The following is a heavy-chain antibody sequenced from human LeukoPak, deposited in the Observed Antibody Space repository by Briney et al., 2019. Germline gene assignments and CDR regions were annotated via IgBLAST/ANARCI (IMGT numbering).Heavy chain of an antibody. CDR3: AKGSDSSGWSGWVRYYYYYYMDV. D-gene: IGHD6-19*01. J-gene: IGHJ6*03. CDR2: IRSDGSDT. CDR1: GFTFSDTW. V-gene: IGHV3-74*01. Sequence: PGGSLRLSCAASGFTFSDTWMHWVRQAPGEGLVWVSRIRSDGSDTRYAESVKGRFTISRDNSKNTLYLQMNSLRAEDTAVYYCAKGSDSSGWSGWVRYYYYYYMDVWGKGTTVTISS.